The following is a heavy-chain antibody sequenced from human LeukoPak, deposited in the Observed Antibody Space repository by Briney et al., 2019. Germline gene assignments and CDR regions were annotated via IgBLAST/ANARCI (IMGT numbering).Heavy chain of an antibody. D-gene: IGHD4-17*01. CDR3: ARGDYGDYVYYYYGMDV. CDR2: IWYGGSNK. J-gene: IGHJ6*02. CDR1: GFTFSSYG. Sequence: GRSLRLSCAASGFTFSSYGMHWVRQAPGKGLEWVAVIWYGGSNKYYADSVKGRFTISRDNSKNTLYLQMNSLRAEDTAVYYCARGDYGDYVYYYYGMDVWGQGTTVTVSS. V-gene: IGHV3-33*01.